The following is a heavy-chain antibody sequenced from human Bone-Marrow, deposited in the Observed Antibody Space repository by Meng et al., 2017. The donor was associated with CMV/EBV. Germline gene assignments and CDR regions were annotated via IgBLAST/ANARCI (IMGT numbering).Heavy chain of an antibody. J-gene: IGHJ4*02. CDR1: GGSISSSSYY. V-gene: IGHV4-39*01. Sequence: SETLSLTCTVSGGSISSSSYYWGWIRQPPGKGLEWIGSIYYSGSTYYNPSLKSRVTISADTSKTQFSLKLNSVTAADTAVYFCARRRYSYGVIDYWGQGALVTVSS. CDR2: IYYSGST. CDR3: ARRRYSYGVIDY. D-gene: IGHD5-18*01.